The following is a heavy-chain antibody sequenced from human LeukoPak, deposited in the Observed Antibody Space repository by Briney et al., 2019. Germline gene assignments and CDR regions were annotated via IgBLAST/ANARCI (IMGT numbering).Heavy chain of an antibody. Sequence: ASVKVSCKASGYTFTSYGISWVRQAPGQGLEWMGWISVYNGNTNYAQKLQGRVTMTTDTSTSTAYMELSRLRSDDTAVYYCARGGSSWYGGGSDFDYWGQGTLVTVSS. CDR1: GYTFTSYG. V-gene: IGHV1-18*01. J-gene: IGHJ4*02. D-gene: IGHD6-13*01. CDR3: ARGGSSWYGGGSDFDY. CDR2: ISVYNGNT.